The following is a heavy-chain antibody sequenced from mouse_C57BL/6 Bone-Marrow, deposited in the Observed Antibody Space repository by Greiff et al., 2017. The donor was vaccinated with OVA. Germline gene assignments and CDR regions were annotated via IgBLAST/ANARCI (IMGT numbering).Heavy chain of an antibody. J-gene: IGHJ4*01. CDR1: GYTFTSYW. D-gene: IGHD2-3*01. V-gene: IGHV1-69*01. Sequence: QVQLQQPGAELVMPGASVKLSCKASGYTFTSYWMHWVKQRPGQGLEWIGEIDPSDSYTNYNQKFKGKSTLTVDKSSSTAYMQLSSLTSEDSAVYYCARDYDGYYGYAMDYWGQGTSVTVSS. CDR3: ARDYDGYYGYAMDY. CDR2: IDPSDSYT.